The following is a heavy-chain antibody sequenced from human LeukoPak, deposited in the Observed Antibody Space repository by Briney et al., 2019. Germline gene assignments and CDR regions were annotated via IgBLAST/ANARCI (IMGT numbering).Heavy chain of an antibody. CDR3: ASREENTAMVTGFDY. D-gene: IGHD5-18*01. Sequence: SETLSLTCTVSGGSISSYYWSWIRQPPGKGLEWIGYIYYSGSTNYNPSLKSRVTISVDTSKNQFSLKLSSVTAADTAVYYCASREENTAMVTGFDYWGQGTLVTVSS. V-gene: IGHV4-59*12. CDR1: GGSISSYY. J-gene: IGHJ4*02. CDR2: IYYSGST.